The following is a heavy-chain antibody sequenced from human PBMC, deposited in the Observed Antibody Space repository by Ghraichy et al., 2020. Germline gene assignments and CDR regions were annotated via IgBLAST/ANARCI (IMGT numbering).Heavy chain of an antibody. CDR3: GKDVRPGGGGTGT. V-gene: IGHV3-23*01. Sequence: GGSLRLSCAASGFTFSTYAMTWVRQAPGKGLEWVSLVSDSGGATYYADSVKGRFTISRDNSKNTLYLQMNSLRAEDTAIYYCGKDVRPGGGGTGTWGQGTLVTVSS. J-gene: IGHJ5*02. CDR1: GFTFSTYA. CDR2: VSDSGGAT. D-gene: IGHD3-10*02.